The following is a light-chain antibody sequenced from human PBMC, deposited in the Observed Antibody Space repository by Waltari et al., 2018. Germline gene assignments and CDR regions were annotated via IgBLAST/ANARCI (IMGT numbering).Light chain of an antibody. CDR2: AVT. Sequence: QSALTQPASVSGSPGQSITTSCTGPRSDVGGYNSVPWYQQHPGKAPKPMLYAVTKRPSGVSDRFSGSKSGNTASLTISGLQAEDEADYYCNSYTSSSTLWVFGGGTKLTVL. V-gene: IGLV2-14*01. J-gene: IGLJ3*02. CDR3: NSYTSSSTLWV. CDR1: RSDVGGYNS.